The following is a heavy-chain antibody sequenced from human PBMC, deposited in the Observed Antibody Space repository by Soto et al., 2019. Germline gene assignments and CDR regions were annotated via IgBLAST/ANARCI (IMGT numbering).Heavy chain of an antibody. Sequence: GGSLRLSCSASVFTFSDYYMSWSRQAPGKGLEWVSYISSSGSTIYYADSVKGRFTISRDNAKNSLYLQMNSLRAEDTAVYYCARDALEWLHDVGFRVLYYFDYWGQGTLVTVSS. V-gene: IGHV3-11*01. CDR2: ISSSGSTI. D-gene: IGHD3-3*01. J-gene: IGHJ4*02. CDR1: VFTFSDYY. CDR3: ARDALEWLHDVGFRVLYYFDY.